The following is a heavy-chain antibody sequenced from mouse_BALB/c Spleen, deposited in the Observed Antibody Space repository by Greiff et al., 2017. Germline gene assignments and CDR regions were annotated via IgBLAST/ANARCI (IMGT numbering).Heavy chain of an antibody. V-gene: IGHV1-7*01. CDR2: INPSTGYT. CDR1: GYTFTSYW. Sequence: VQLQQSGAELAKPGASVKMSCKASGYTFTSYWMHWVKQRPGQGLEWIGYINPSTGYTEYNQKFKDKATLTADKSSSTAYMQLSSLTSEDSAVYYCARCTFDYWGQGTTLTVSS. CDR3: ARCTFDY. J-gene: IGHJ2*01.